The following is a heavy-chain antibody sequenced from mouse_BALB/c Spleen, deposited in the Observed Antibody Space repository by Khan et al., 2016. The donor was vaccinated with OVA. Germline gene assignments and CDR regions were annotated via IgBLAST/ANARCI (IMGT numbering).Heavy chain of an antibody. D-gene: IGHD1-2*01. V-gene: IGHV3-2*02. CDR2: ISYSGST. CDR3: ARTARIKY. J-gene: IGHJ2*01. Sequence: EVKLEVSGPGLVKPSQSLSLTCTVTGYSITSGYGWNWIRQFPGIKLEWMGYISYSGSTNYNPSLKSRISNTRDTSKNQFFLQLNSVTTEDTATYYCARTARIKYWGQGTTLTVSS. CDR1: GYSITSGYG.